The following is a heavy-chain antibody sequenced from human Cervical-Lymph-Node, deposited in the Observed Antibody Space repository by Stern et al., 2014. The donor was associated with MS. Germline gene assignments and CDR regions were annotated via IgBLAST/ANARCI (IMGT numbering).Heavy chain of an antibody. Sequence: VQLVESGAEVKKPGASVTVSCKASGYTFTSHYIHWVRQAPGQGLEWMGICNPSSASTSSAPLFQGRLTMTWDTSTSTVNMHLSSLTSEDTAVYYCARGFVSTANWFDHWGQGTLVTVSS. CDR1: GYTFTSHY. D-gene: IGHD3-10*01. CDR3: ARGFVSTANWFDH. V-gene: IGHV1-46*01. CDR2: CNPSSAST. J-gene: IGHJ5*02.